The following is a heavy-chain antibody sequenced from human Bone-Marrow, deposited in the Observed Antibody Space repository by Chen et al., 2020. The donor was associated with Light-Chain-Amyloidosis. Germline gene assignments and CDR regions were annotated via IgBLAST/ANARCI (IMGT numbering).Heavy chain of an antibody. Sequence: EVQLVESGGGLVKPGGSLRLSCAASGFTFSTYGMNWVRQAPGKGLEWVSSISSTSSYIYYADSVKGRXXXXXXXXXXXXXXXXXXXXXEDTAVYYCARRGSTGTAVDYWGQGTLVTVSS. V-gene: IGHV3-21*01. CDR1: GFTFSTYG. CDR2: ISSTSSYI. CDR3: ARRGSTGTAVDY. D-gene: IGHD3-10*01. J-gene: IGHJ4*02.